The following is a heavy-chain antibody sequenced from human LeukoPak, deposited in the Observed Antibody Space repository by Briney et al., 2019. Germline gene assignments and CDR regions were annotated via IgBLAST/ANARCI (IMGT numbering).Heavy chain of an antibody. CDR1: GYTFTSYG. CDR2: ISAYNGNT. CDR3: ARDLMSVAAARPGYYYGMDV. J-gene: IGHJ6*02. Sequence: GASVKVSCKASGYTFTSYGISWVRLAPGQGLEWMGWISAYNGNTNYAQKLQGRVTMTTDTSTSTAYMELRSLRSDDTAVYYCARDLMSVAAARPGYYYGMDVWGQGTTVTVSS. V-gene: IGHV1-18*01. D-gene: IGHD6-6*01.